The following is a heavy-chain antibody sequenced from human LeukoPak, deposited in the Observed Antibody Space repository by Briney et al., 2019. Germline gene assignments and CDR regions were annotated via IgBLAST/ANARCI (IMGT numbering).Heavy chain of an antibody. V-gene: IGHV4-34*01. D-gene: IGHD4-11*01. CDR2: INHSGST. J-gene: IGHJ5*02. CDR3: ARGGYSNYPVPTRFDP. Sequence: SATLSLTCAVYGGSFSGYYWSWIRQPPGKGLEWIGEINHSGSTNYNPSLKSRVTISVDTSKNQFSLKLSSVTAAATAVYYCARGGYSNYPVPTRFDPWGQGTLVTVSS. CDR1: GGSFSGYY.